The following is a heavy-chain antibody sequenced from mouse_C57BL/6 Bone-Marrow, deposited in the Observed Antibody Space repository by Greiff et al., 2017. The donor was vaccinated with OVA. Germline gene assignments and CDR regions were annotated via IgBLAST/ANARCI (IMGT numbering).Heavy chain of an antibody. Sequence: VQLQQPGAELVKPGASVKLSCKASGYTFTSYWMQWVKQRPGQGLEWIGEIDPSDSYTNFNQKFKGKATLTVDTSSSTAYMQLSSLTSEDSAVYYCARRTTVVATDCDYWGQGTTLTVSS. D-gene: IGHD1-1*01. CDR3: ARRTTVVATDCDY. CDR2: IDPSDSYT. CDR1: GYTFTSYW. V-gene: IGHV1-50*01. J-gene: IGHJ2*01.